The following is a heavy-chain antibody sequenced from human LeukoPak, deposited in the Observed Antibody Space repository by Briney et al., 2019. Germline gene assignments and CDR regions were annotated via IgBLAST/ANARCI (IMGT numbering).Heavy chain of an antibody. CDR2: INHSGST. CDR3: ARPRYGSGSLDS. Sequence: SETLSLTCAVSGESFSGHYWTWIRQPPGRGLKWIGEINHSGSTTSNPSLNDRVTISVDTSKNQFSLKLTSVTAADTAVYYCARPRYGSGSLDSWGQGTLVTVSS. V-gene: IGHV4-34*01. J-gene: IGHJ4*02. D-gene: IGHD3-10*01. CDR1: GESFSGHY.